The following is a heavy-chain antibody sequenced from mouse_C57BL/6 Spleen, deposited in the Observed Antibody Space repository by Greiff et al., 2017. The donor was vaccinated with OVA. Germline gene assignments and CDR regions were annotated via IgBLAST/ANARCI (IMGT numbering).Heavy chain of an antibody. V-gene: IGHV1-54*01. D-gene: IGHD4-1*01. Sequence: VMLVESGAELVRPGTSVKVSCKASGYAFTNYLIEWVKQRPGQGLEWIGVINPGSGGTNYNEKFKGKATLTADKSSSTAYMQLSSLTSEDSAVYFCARSNWDFDYWGQGTTLTVSS. J-gene: IGHJ2*01. CDR3: ARSNWDFDY. CDR1: GYAFTNYL. CDR2: INPGSGGT.